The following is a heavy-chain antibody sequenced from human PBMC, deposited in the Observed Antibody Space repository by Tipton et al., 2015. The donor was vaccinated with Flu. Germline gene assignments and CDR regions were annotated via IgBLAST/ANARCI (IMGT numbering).Heavy chain of an antibody. V-gene: IGHV4-39*07. CDR1: DDSISSGRYY. D-gene: IGHD4-23*01. Sequence: TLSLTCTVSDDSISSGRYYWGWIRQPPGKGLEWIANLYYSGSTYYNPSLKSRVTISMDTSKSHFFLRLTSVTAADTAVYYCARDAGDFGGNPLALDIWGQGTMVTVSS. CDR2: LYYSGST. J-gene: IGHJ3*02. CDR3: ARDAGDFGGNPLALDI.